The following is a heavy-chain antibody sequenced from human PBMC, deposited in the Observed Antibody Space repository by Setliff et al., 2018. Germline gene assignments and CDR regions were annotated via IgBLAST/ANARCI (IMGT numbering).Heavy chain of an antibody. Sequence: SETLSLTCAVYGGSFSGYYWSWIRRPPGKGLEWIGEINHSGSTNYNPSLKSRVTISVDTSKNQFSLKLSSVTAADTAVYYCAHRRAAAGAEGWGQGTLVTVSS. CDR2: INHSGST. CDR1: GGSFSGYY. D-gene: IGHD6-13*01. CDR3: AHRRAAAGAEG. J-gene: IGHJ4*02. V-gene: IGHV4-34*01.